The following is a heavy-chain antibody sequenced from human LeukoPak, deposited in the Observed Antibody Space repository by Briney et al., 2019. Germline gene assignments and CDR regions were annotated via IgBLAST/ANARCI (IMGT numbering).Heavy chain of an antibody. CDR3: ARDSRRGYCSGGSCYSDAFDI. D-gene: IGHD2-15*01. CDR2: INPNSGGT. Sequence: GASVKVSCKASGYTFTGYYMHWVRQAPGQGLEWMGWINPNSGGTNYAQKFQGWVTMTRDTSISTAYMELSRLRSDDTAVYYCARDSRRGYCSGGSCYSDAFDIWGQGTMVTVSS. CDR1: GYTFTGYY. V-gene: IGHV1-2*04. J-gene: IGHJ3*02.